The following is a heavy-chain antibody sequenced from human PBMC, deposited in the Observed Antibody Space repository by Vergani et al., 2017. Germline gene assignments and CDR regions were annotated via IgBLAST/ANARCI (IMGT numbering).Heavy chain of an antibody. D-gene: IGHD3-16*01. Sequence: QVQLVESGGGVVQRGGSLRLSCAPSGFTLSNYNMQWIRQGPGKGLEFVAFIQFDGSKQYYADSVKGRFTLSRDFSKNTLYLQMNSLRTDDTATYYCAKHFRGWGIDYWCQGTQVIVSS. CDR1: GFTLSNYN. CDR3: AKHFRGWGIDY. J-gene: IGHJ4*02. V-gene: IGHV3-30*02. CDR2: IQFDGSKQ.